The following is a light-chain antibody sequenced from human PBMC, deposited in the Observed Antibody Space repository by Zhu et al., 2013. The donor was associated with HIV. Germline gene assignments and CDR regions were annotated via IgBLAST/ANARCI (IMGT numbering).Light chain of an antibody. CDR1: QNIATF. J-gene: IGKJ3*01. CDR3: QQSYDIPPT. Sequence: DIQMTQSPTTLSASVGDRVTITCRASQNIATFLNWYQQKPGKAPKLLIYAASSLQSGVPSRFSGSGSATDFTLTISSLQPEDFATYYCQQSYDIPPTFGPGTKVDVK. CDR2: AAS. V-gene: IGKV1-39*01.